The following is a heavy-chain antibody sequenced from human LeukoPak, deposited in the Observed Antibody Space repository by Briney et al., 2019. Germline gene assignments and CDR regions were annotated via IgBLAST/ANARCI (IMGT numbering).Heavy chain of an antibody. CDR2: IRNDGSIR. Sequence: GGSLRLSCAPSGFTFCSYGMHWVRQAPGKGLEWVAFIRNDGSIRYYADSLKGRFTISRDNSKNTLYLQMSSLRVDDTAVYYCAKGRAGMVRGVCDYWGQGTLVTVSS. D-gene: IGHD3-10*01. CDR3: AKGRAGMVRGVCDY. V-gene: IGHV3-30*02. J-gene: IGHJ4*02. CDR1: GFTFCSYG.